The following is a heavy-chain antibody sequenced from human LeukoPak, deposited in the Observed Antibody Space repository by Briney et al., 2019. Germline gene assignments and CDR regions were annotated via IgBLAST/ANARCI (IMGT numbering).Heavy chain of an antibody. CDR3: VREQRYNPLFYALDL. CDR2: IGTVGDT. J-gene: IGHJ3*01. CDR1: GFTFSSYD. Sequence: GGSLRLSCAASGFTFSSYDMYWVRQATGKSLEWVSAIGTVGDTYYPDSVKGRFTISRENAKNSLYLQMNSLRPGDTAVYYCVREQRYNPLFYALDLWGQGTMVTVSS. V-gene: IGHV3-13*04. D-gene: IGHD1-1*01.